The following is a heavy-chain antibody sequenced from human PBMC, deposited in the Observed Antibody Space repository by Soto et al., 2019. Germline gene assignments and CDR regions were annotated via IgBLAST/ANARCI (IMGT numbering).Heavy chain of an antibody. D-gene: IGHD3-10*01. V-gene: IGHV4-59*12. CDR2: IYGSGST. CDR3: ARGPYAGSGSPWPSDY. CDR1: GGSINSYY. Sequence: PSETLSLTCTVSGGSINSYYWSWIRQSPEKGLEWIGYIYGSGSTNYNPSLKSRVTISVDNAKNSLYLQMNSLRAEDTAVYYCARGPYAGSGSPWPSDYWGQGNLVTVSS. J-gene: IGHJ4*02.